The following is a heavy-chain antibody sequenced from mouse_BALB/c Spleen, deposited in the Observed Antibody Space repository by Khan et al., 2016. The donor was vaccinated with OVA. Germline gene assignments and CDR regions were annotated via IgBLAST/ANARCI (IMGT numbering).Heavy chain of an antibody. Sequence: EVQLVETGPGLVKPSQSLSLTCTVTGYSITSDYAWNWIRQFPGNKLEWMGYISSSGSTNYNPALKSRISITRDTSKNQFFLQLNSVTTEDTATYYCGRGGSGYSDAMDYWGQGTSVTVSS. CDR3: GRGGSGYSDAMDY. CDR1: GYSITSDYA. D-gene: IGHD1-1*02. V-gene: IGHV3-2*02. J-gene: IGHJ4*01. CDR2: ISSSGST.